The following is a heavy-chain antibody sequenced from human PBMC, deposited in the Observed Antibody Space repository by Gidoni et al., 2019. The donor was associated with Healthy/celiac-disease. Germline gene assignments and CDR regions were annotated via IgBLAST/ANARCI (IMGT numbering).Heavy chain of an antibody. CDR3: ARQTYYYDSSGYLLDY. V-gene: IGHV5-51*01. Sequence: EVQLVQSGAEVKKPGESLKISWKGSGYSFTSYWIGWVRQMPGNGLEWMGVIYPGDSDTRYSPSFQGQVTISADKSISTAYLQWSSLKASYPAMYYCARQTYYYDSSGYLLDYWGQGTLVTVSS. CDR1: GYSFTSYW. J-gene: IGHJ4*02. CDR2: IYPGDSDT. D-gene: IGHD3-22*01.